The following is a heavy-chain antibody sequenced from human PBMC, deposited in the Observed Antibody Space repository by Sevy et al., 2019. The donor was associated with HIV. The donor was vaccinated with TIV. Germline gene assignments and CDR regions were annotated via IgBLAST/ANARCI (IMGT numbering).Heavy chain of an antibody. J-gene: IGHJ4*02. CDR3: AREGPSDWYLDS. Sequence: GGSLRLSCAASGFTFSNYGMHWVRQAPGKGLEWVAAIFFDGNIKYYEDSVKGRFTNFRDNSKNTQYLQMNSLRAEDTAVYYCAREGPSDWYLDSWGQGTLVTVSS. CDR1: GFTFSNYG. D-gene: IGHD6-19*01. V-gene: IGHV3-33*01. CDR2: IFFDGNIK.